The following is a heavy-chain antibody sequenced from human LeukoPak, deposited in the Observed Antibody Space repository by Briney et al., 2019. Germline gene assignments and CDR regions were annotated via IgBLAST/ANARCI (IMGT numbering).Heavy chain of an antibody. D-gene: IGHD3-10*01. CDR1: GGSIRSSDYC. V-gene: IGHV4-39*01. Sequence: PSETLSLTCFVSGGSIRSSDYCWSWIRQPPGKEVEWIASITYGGATYYNPSLQSRVTISVDTSKNQFSLRLNSVTAADTAVYFCARYVVYGSGKYYFDYWGQGSLVTVSS. CDR2: ITYGGAT. J-gene: IGHJ4*02. CDR3: ARYVVYGSGKYYFDY.